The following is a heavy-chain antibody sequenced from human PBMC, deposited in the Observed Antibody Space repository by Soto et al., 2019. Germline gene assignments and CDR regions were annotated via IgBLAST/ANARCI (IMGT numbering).Heavy chain of an antibody. D-gene: IGHD2-2*01. Sequence: GGSLRLSCAASGFTFSSYWMHWVRQTPGTGLLWVSRITTDGSSTTYADSVKGRFTISRDNAKNTLYLQMNSLRAEDTAIYYCARVAYWGTPSCYGRAAFDIWGQGTMVTVSS. J-gene: IGHJ3*02. V-gene: IGHV3-74*01. CDR3: ARVAYWGTPSCYGRAAFDI. CDR2: ITTDGSST. CDR1: GFTFSSYW.